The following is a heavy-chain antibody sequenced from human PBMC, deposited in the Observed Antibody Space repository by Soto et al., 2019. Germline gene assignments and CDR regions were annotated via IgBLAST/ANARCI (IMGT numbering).Heavy chain of an antibody. CDR3: ARVIPGVEDWLDP. D-gene: IGHD2-2*01. J-gene: IGHJ5*02. CDR2: ISAYTDTP. V-gene: IGHV1-18*01. CDR1: GYTLTNFG. Sequence: ASVKVSCKASGYTLTNFGVTWVRRAPGQGLEWMGWISAYTDTPNYAQKFQGRVTMTIDTSTSTAYMDLRSLTSDDTAVYYCARVIPGVEDWLDPWGQGTLVTVYS.